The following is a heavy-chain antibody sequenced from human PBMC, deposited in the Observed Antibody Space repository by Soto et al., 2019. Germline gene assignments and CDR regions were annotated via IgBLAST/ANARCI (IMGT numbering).Heavy chain of an antibody. D-gene: IGHD6-19*01. V-gene: IGHV3-21*01. CDR2: ISSSSSYI. CDR1: GFTFSSYS. J-gene: IGHJ4*01. CDR3: AKEVAVAGDLDY. Sequence: EVQLVESGGGLVKPGGSLRLSCAASGFTFSSYSMNWVRQAPGKGLEWVSSISSSSSYIYYADSVKGRFTISRDNSKNTLYLQMDSLRPEDTAVYYCAKEVAVAGDLDYWGHGTLVTVSS.